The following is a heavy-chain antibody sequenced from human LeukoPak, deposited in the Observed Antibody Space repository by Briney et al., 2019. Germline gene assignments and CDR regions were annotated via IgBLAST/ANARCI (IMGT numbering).Heavy chain of an antibody. D-gene: IGHD1-26*01. J-gene: IGHJ5*02. Sequence: SETLSLTCAVYGGSFSGYYWSWIRQPPGKGLEWIGEINHSGSTNYNPSLKSRVTISVDTSKNQFSLKLSSVTAADTAVYYCARVGVVRATHWFDPWGQGTLVTVSS. CDR3: ARVGVVRATHWFDP. CDR2: INHSGST. CDR1: GGSFSGYY. V-gene: IGHV4-34*01.